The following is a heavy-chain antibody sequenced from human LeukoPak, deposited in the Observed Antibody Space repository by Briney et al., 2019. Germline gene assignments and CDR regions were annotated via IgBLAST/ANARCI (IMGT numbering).Heavy chain of an antibody. CDR1: GFTFSSYG. Sequence: GGSLRLSCAASGFTFSSYGMHWVRQAPGKGLEWVAFIRYDGSNKYYADSVKGRFTISRDNSKNTLYLQMNSLRAEDTAVYYCAKDAADIVVVPAGYMDVWGKGTTVTVSS. J-gene: IGHJ6*03. CDR2: IRYDGSNK. CDR3: AKDAADIVVVPAGYMDV. D-gene: IGHD2-2*01. V-gene: IGHV3-30*02.